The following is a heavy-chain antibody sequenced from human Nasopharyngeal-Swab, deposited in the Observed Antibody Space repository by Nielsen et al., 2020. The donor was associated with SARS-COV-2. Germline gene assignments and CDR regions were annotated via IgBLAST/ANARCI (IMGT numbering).Heavy chain of an antibody. J-gene: IGHJ4*02. V-gene: IGHV1-69*13. CDR2: IIPIFGTA. CDR3: ASRPASVRAVAGATDY. D-gene: IGHD6-19*01. CDR1: GGTFSSYA. Sequence: SVKVSCKASGGTFSSYAISWVRQAPGQGLEWMGGIIPIFGTANYARKFQGRVTITADESTSTAYMELSSLRSEDTAVYYCASRPASVRAVAGATDYWGQGTLVTVSS.